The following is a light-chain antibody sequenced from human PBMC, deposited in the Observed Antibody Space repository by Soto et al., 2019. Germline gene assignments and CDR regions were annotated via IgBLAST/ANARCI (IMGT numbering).Light chain of an antibody. CDR1: SSDIGGYHY. J-gene: IGLJ1*01. V-gene: IGLV2-11*01. CDR2: DVT. CDR3: CSYAGSYTFGV. Sequence: QSVLTQPRSVSGSPGQSVTISCTGTSSDIGGYHYVSWYQQHPGKAPKLMIYDVTKRPSGAPDRFSGSKSGNTASLTISGLQPEDEADYYCCSYAGSYTFGVFGTGTKVTVL.